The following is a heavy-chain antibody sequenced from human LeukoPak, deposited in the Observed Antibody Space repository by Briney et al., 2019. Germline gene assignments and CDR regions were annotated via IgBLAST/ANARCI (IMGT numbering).Heavy chain of an antibody. CDR1: RGSISSYY. V-gene: IGHV4-59*01. J-gene: IGHJ4*02. CDR2: IYYSGST. D-gene: IGHD3-22*01. Sequence: NPSETLSLTCTVSRGSISSYYWSWIRQPPGQGLEWIGYIYYSGSTDYNPSLKSRVNISVDTSKNQFSLKLSSVAAADTAVYFCARVRVSSGSRPWYFDYWGQGTLVTVSS. CDR3: ARVRVSSGSRPWYFDY.